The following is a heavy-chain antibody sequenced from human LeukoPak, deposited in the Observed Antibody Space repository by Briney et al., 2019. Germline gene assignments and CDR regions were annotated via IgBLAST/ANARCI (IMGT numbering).Heavy chain of an antibody. V-gene: IGHV3-9*01. CDR1: GFTFDDYA. J-gene: IGHJ3*02. Sequence: GRSLRLSCAASGFTFDDYAMHWVRRAPGKGLEGVSGISWNSGSIGYADSAKGRFTISRDNAKNSLYLQMNSLRAEDTALYYCAKDRYYGGNSDWYGAFDIWGQGTMVTVSS. D-gene: IGHD4-23*01. CDR2: ISWNSGSI. CDR3: AKDRYYGGNSDWYGAFDI.